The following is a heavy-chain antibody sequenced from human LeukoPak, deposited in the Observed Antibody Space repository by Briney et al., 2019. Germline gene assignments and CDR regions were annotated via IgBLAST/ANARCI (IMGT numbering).Heavy chain of an antibody. CDR1: GGSFSGYY. Sequence: PSETLSLTCAVYGGSFSGYYWSWIRQPPGKGLEWIGEINHSGSTNYNPSLKSRVTISVDTSKNRFSLKLSSVTAADTAVYYCARGGDYYDSSGYHAFDIWGQGTMVTVSS. D-gene: IGHD3-22*01. CDR3: ARGGDYYDSSGYHAFDI. CDR2: INHSGST. J-gene: IGHJ3*02. V-gene: IGHV4-34*01.